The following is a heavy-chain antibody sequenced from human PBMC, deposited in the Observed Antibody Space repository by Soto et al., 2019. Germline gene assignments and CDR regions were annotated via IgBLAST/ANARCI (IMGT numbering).Heavy chain of an antibody. CDR1: GGSFSGYY. D-gene: IGHD2-15*01. Sequence: SETLSLTCAVYGGSFSGYYWSWIRQPPGKGLEWIGEINHSGSTNYNPSLKSRVTISVDTSKDQFSLKLSSVTAADTAVYYCARGVGCSGGSCYRYGYSGHASLRTFSS. J-gene: IGHJ4*01. CDR2: INHSGST. V-gene: IGHV4-34*01. CDR3: ARGVGCSGGSCYRYGY.